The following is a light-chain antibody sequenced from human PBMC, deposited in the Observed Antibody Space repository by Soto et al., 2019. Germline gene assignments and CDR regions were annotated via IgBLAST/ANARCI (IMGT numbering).Light chain of an antibody. CDR2: GGS. J-gene: IGKJ4*01. V-gene: IGKV1-39*01. CDR1: QSISNY. CDR3: QQSYSTPRT. Sequence: DIQMTQSPSSLSASVGDRVTITCRASQSISNYLNWYQQKPGKAPTLLVYGGSRLQSGVPSTFSGSGSGTDFTLTISSLQPEDFATYYCQQSYSTPRTFGGGTKVEIK.